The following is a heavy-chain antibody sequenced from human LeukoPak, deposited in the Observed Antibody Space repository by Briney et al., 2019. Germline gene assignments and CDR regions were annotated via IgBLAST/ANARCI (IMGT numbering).Heavy chain of an antibody. Sequence: GGSLRLSCPASGFTLSSNYMHWVRQVPGKGLEWVSLIYWGCSGYYAVPVKDRFILSRDNSKTTLYLQMNSLRAEDTAVYYCAKTVADENSGSEGVDYFDYWGQGTLATVSS. D-gene: IGHD3-10*01. V-gene: IGHV3-66*01. CDR3: AKTVADENSGSEGVDYFDY. J-gene: IGHJ4*02. CDR2: IYWGCSG. CDR1: GFTLSSNY.